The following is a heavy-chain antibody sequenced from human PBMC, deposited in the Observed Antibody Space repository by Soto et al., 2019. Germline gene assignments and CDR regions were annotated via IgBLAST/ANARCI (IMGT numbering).Heavy chain of an antibody. CDR2: INPYNGNT. CDR1: GYTFTNYG. CDR3: ASRLAAADLV. D-gene: IGHD6-13*01. Sequence: QVQLVQSGAEVKKPGASVKVSCKASGYTFTNYGISWVRQAPGQGLEWMGWINPYNGNTNYAQKLQGRVTMTTDTSTSTAYMELRSLGSDDTAVDYCASRLAAADLVWGQGTLVTVSS. J-gene: IGHJ4*02. V-gene: IGHV1-18*01.